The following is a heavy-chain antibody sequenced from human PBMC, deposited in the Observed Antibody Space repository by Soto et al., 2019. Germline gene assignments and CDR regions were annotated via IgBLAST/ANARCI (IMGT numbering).Heavy chain of an antibody. D-gene: IGHD6-13*01. CDR3: ARESGNLGPLAAAGTGLDY. J-gene: IGHJ4*02. CDR2: IWYDGSNK. V-gene: IGHV3-33*01. Sequence: GGSLRLSCAASGFTFSSYGMHWVRQAPGKGLEGVAVIWYDGSNKYYADSVKGRFTISRDNSKNTLYLQMNSLRAEDTAVYYCARESGNLGPLAAAGTGLDYWGQGTLVTVSS. CDR1: GFTFSSYG.